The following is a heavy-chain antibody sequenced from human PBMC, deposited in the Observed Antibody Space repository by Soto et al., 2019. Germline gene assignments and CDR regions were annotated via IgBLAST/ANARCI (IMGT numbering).Heavy chain of an antibody. CDR2: IWYDGSNK. CDR1: GFTFSSYG. J-gene: IGHJ4*02. D-gene: IGHD6-6*01. Sequence: QVQLVESGGGVVQPGRSLRLSCAASGFTFSSYGMHWVRQAPGKGLEWVAVIWYDGSNKYYADSVKGRFTISRDNSKNTLYLQMNSLRAEDTAVYYCARVPGAYSSSHFDYWGQGTLVTVSS. CDR3: ARVPGAYSSSHFDY. V-gene: IGHV3-33*01.